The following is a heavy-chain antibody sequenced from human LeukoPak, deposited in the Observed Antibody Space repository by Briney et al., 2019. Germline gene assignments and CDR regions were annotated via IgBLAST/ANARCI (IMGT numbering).Heavy chain of an antibody. CDR2: ISGSGGST. CDR3: AKVQVGPTGTTRGDFDY. Sequence: GGSLRLSCAASGLTFSSYAMSWVRQAPGKGLEWVSAISGSGGSTYYADSVKGRFTISRDNSKNTLYLQMNSLRAEDTAVYYCAKVQVGPTGTTRGDFDYWGQGTLVTVSS. D-gene: IGHD1-7*01. V-gene: IGHV3-23*01. J-gene: IGHJ4*02. CDR1: GLTFSSYA.